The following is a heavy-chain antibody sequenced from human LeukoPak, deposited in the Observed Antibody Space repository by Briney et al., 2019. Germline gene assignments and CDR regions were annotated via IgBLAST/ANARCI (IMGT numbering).Heavy chain of an antibody. CDR2: IYTSGST. Sequence: ASETLSLTCTVSGGSISSGSYYWSWIRQPAGKGLEWIGRIYTSGSTNYNPSLKSRVAISVDTSKNQFSLKLSSVTAADTAVYYCARYGSGSYYFDYWGQGTLVTVSS. CDR1: GGSISSGSYY. D-gene: IGHD3-10*01. CDR3: ARYGSGSYYFDY. V-gene: IGHV4-61*02. J-gene: IGHJ4*02.